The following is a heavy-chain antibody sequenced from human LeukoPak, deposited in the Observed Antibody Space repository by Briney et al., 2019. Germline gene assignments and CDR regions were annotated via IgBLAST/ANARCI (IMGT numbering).Heavy chain of an antibody. J-gene: IGHJ4*02. V-gene: IGHV4-34*01. D-gene: IGHD6-19*01. CDR1: GFTFSNYA. CDR3: ARLFVGGWYVGDY. Sequence: SGGSLRLSCAASGFTFSNYAMSWVRQAPGKGLEWIGEINHSGDTNYNPSLKSRVTISVDTSKNQFSLKLSSVTAADTAVYYCARLFVGGWYVGDYWGQGTLVTVSS. CDR2: INHSGDT.